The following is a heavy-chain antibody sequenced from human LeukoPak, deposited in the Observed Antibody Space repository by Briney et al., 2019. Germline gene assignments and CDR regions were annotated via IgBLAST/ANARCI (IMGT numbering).Heavy chain of an antibody. CDR3: ASGYGSGSAPYYFDY. J-gene: IGHJ4*02. D-gene: IGHD3-10*01. V-gene: IGHV4-61*02. CDR2: IYTSGST. CDR1: GGSISSGSYY. Sequence: PSETLSLTCTVSGGSISSGSYYWSWIRQPAGKGLEWIGRIYTSGSTNYNPSLKSRVTISVDTSKNQFSLKLSSVTAADTAVYYCASGYGSGSAPYYFDYWGQGTLVTVSS.